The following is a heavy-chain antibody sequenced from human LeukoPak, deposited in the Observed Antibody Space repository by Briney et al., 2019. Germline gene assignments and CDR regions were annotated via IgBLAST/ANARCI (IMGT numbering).Heavy chain of an antibody. CDR1: GYSFTSYW. D-gene: IGHD5-24*01. CDR2: IYPGDSDT. V-gene: IGHV5-51*01. Sequence: GESLKISCKGSGYSFTSYWIGWVRQMPGKGLEWMGIIYPGDSDTRYSPSFQGQVTISADKSISTAYLQWSSLKASDTAMYYCARRPVGVGYNYYFDYWGQGTLVTVSS. J-gene: IGHJ4*02. CDR3: ARRPVGVGYNYYFDY.